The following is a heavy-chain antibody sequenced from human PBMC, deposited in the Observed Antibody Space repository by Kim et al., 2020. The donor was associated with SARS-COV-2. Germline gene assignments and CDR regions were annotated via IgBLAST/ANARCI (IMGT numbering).Heavy chain of an antibody. CDR2: INHSGST. D-gene: IGHD2-21*02. V-gene: IGHV4-34*01. CDR1: GGSFSGYY. J-gene: IGHJ2*01. Sequence: SETLSLTCAVYGGSFSGYYWSWIRQPPGKGLEWIGEINHSGSTNYNPSLKSRVTISVDTSKNQFSLKLSSVTAADTAVYYCARGVVVTAKGRYFDLWGRGTLVTVSS. CDR3: ARGVVVTAKGRYFDL.